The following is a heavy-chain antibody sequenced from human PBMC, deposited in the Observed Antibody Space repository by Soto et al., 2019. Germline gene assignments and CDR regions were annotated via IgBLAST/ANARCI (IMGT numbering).Heavy chain of an antibody. V-gene: IGHV3-7*03. J-gene: IGHJ5*02. D-gene: IGHD2-15*01. CDR3: ARDWRVADIEYWFDP. CDR1: GFTFSSYW. Sequence: EVQLVESGGGLVQPGGSLRLSCAASGFTFSSYWMNWVRQAPGKGLEWVANIKQDGSEKYYVDSVKGRFTISRDNAKNSLYLQMNSLRAEDTAVYYCARDWRVADIEYWFDPWGQGTLVTVSS. CDR2: IKQDGSEK.